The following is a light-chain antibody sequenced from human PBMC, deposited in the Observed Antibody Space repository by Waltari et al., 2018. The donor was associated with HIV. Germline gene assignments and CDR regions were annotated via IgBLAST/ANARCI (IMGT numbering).Light chain of an antibody. Sequence: QLVLTQSPSASAFLGASVKIPCPLNGGLSSHAIAWLQHQPEKGPRYLMKLKSDGSHNREDEIPDRFSASNSGADHHLTISSLQSEDEGYYYCQTWDTGPVFGGGTKLTVL. CDR1: GGLSSHA. J-gene: IGLJ3*02. V-gene: IGLV4-69*01. CDR2: LKSDGSH. CDR3: QTWDTGPV.